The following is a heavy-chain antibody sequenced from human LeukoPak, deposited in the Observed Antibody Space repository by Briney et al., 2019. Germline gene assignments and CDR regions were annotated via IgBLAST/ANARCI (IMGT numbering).Heavy chain of an antibody. CDR2: ISSSSSTI. V-gene: IGHV3-48*01. J-gene: IGHJ4*02. CDR3: ARRWDSSSWSLYY. Sequence: GGSLRLSCAASGFTFSSYWMSWVRQAPGKGLEWVSYISSSSSTIYYADSVKGRFTISRDNAKNSLYLQMNSLRAEDTAVYYCARRWDSSSWSLYYWGQGTLVTVSS. D-gene: IGHD6-13*01. CDR1: GFTFSSYW.